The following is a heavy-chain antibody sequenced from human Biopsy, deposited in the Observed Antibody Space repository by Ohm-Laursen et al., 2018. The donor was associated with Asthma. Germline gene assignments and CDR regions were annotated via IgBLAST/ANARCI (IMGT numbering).Heavy chain of an antibody. V-gene: IGHV3-53*01. Sequence: SLRLSCTASEFTVSSNYLHWVRQAPGKGLEWVSMINSAGSTFYADSVKGRFTISRDNAKNTLYLEMNSLRAEDTAVYYCARGPAWQQLDNWGQGTLVTVSS. D-gene: IGHD6-13*01. CDR2: INSAGST. J-gene: IGHJ4*02. CDR1: EFTVSSNY. CDR3: ARGPAWQQLDN.